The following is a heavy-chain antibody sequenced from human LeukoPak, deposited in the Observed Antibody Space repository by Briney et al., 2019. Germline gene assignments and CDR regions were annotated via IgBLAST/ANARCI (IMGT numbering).Heavy chain of an antibody. CDR3: ARRGYSYGEYYYYYYMDV. CDR1: GYSFTSYW. Sequence: GETLKISCKGSGYSFTSYWIGWVRQMPGKGLEWMGILYPGDSDTRYSPSFQGQVTISADKSIPTAYLQWSSLKASDTATYYCARRGYSYGEYYYYYYMDVWGKGTTVTVSS. D-gene: IGHD5-18*01. J-gene: IGHJ6*03. V-gene: IGHV5-51*01. CDR2: LYPGDSDT.